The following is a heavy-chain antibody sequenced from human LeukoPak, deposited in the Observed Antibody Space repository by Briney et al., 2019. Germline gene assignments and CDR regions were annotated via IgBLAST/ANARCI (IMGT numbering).Heavy chain of an antibody. J-gene: IGHJ4*02. V-gene: IGHV1-8*01. CDR3: AVHLPGDYLDR. CDR1: GYAFNIYD. Sequence: ASVRVPCKASGYAFNIYDINWVRQATGQGLEWMGWMNPDSGNTGFAQKFQGRVTMTRNTSITTAYVELSSLRFEDTAVYYCAVHLPGDYLDRWGQGTLVTVSS. CDR2: MNPDSGNT.